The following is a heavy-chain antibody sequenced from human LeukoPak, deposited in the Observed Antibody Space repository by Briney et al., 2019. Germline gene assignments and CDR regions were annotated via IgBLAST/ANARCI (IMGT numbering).Heavy chain of an antibody. V-gene: IGHV1-69*04. Sequence: ASVKVSCKASGGTFSSYAISWVRQAPGQGLEWMGRIIPILGIANYAQKFQGRVTITADKSTSTAYMELSSLRSEDTAVYYCARVGESSGWLSLSCWGQGTLVTVSS. CDR1: GGTFSSYA. D-gene: IGHD6-19*01. CDR2: IIPILGIA. CDR3: ARVGESSGWLSLSC. J-gene: IGHJ4*02.